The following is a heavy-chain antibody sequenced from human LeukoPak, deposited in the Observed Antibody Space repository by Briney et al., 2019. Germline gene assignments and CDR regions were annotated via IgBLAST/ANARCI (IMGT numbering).Heavy chain of an antibody. CDR3: AKGRDGYNADFDY. D-gene: IGHD5-12*01. J-gene: IGHJ4*02. V-gene: IGHV3-23*01. Sequence: PGGSLRLSCAASGFTSSSHAMIWVRQAPGKGLEYVSGIGASGSSRYYSDSVKGRFTISRDNSKNTLYLQMNSLRAEDTAVYYCAKGRDGYNADFDYWGQGTLVTVSS. CDR1: GFTSSSHA. CDR2: IGASGSSR.